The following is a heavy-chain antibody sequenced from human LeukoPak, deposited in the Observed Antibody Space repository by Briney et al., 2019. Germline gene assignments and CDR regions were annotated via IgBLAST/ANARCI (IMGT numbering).Heavy chain of an antibody. Sequence: GASVKVSCKASGYSSTKHGINWVRQAPGQGLEWMGWISPYNSKTIYAENLQGRLSMTTDTSTSTAYMEMRSLRSDDTAVYYCARDDLDDPLNWFDSWGQGTLLTVSS. V-gene: IGHV1-18*01. J-gene: IGHJ5*01. CDR3: ARDDLDDPLNWFDS. CDR2: ISPYNSKT. D-gene: IGHD3-3*01. CDR1: GYSSTKHG.